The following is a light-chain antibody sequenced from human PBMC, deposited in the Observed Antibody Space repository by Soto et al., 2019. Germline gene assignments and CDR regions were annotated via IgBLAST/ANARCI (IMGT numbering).Light chain of an antibody. CDR3: QQYNSYSRT. CDR1: QSISSW. J-gene: IGKJ1*01. CDR2: DAS. Sequence: DIPMTQSPSTLSASVGDRVTITCRVSQSISSWLAWYQQKPGKAPKLLIYDASSLESGVPSRFSGSGSGTEFTLTISSLQPDDFATYYCQQYNSYSRTFGQGTKVEIK. V-gene: IGKV1-5*01.